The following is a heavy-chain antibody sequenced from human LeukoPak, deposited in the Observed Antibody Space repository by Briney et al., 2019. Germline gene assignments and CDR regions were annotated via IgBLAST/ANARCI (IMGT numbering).Heavy chain of an antibody. D-gene: IGHD5-12*01. Sequence: LRLSCAASGFTFSSYAMSWVRQPPGKGLEWIGYIYYSGSTYYNPSLKSRVTISVDTSKNQFSLKLRSVTAADTAVYYCARAAPLYSGYPTGAYFDFWGQGTLVTVSS. J-gene: IGHJ4*02. CDR2: IYYSGST. V-gene: IGHV4-30-4*08. CDR1: GFTFSSYA. CDR3: ARAAPLYSGYPTGAYFDF.